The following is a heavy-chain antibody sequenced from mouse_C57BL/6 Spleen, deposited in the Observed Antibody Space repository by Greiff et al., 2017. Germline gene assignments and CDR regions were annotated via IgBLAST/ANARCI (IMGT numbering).Heavy chain of an antibody. D-gene: IGHD1-1*01. CDR1: GYTFTSYW. Sequence: QVQLQQPGAELVMPGASVKLSCKASGYTFTSYWMHWVKQRPGQGLEWIGEIDPSDSYTNYNQKFKGKSTLTVDKSSSTAYMQLSSLTSEDSAFYYCARSLATVPSYYFDYWGQGTTLTVSS. CDR2: IDPSDSYT. V-gene: IGHV1-69*01. CDR3: ARSLATVPSYYFDY. J-gene: IGHJ2*01.